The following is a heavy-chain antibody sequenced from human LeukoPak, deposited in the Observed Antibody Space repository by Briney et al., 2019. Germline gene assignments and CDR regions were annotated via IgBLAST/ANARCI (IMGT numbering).Heavy chain of an antibody. CDR2: ISSSSSTI. V-gene: IGHV3-48*02. CDR3: ARGRRYYDSSGPTGVYYFDY. CDR1: GLTFSSYS. D-gene: IGHD3-22*01. J-gene: IGHJ4*02. Sequence: GGSLRLSCAASGLTFSSYSMNWDRQAPGKGLEWVSYISSSSSTIYYADSVKGRFTISRDNAKNSLYLQMNSLRDEDTAVYYCARGRRYYDSSGPTGVYYFDYWGQRTLVTVSS.